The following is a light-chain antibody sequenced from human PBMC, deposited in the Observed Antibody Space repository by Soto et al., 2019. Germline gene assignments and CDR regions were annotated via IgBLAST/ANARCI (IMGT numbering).Light chain of an antibody. Sequence: QSVLIQSPSASGTPGQRVTISCSGSRSNIGSNPISWYQQLPGTAPKLLNYNNNQRPSGVPDRFSGSKSGTSASLAISGLHSDDEADYYCATWDDSLKEGVFGGGTKLTVL. V-gene: IGLV1-44*01. J-gene: IGLJ3*02. CDR1: RSNIGSNP. CDR2: NNN. CDR3: ATWDDSLKEGV.